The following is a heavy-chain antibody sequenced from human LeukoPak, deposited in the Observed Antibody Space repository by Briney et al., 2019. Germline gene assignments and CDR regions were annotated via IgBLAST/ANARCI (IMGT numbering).Heavy chain of an antibody. CDR1: GYTFTSYY. CDR2: FNPSDGRA. D-gene: IGHD4-17*01. V-gene: IGHV1-46*01. Sequence: GASVKVSCKASGYTFTSYYLHWVRQAPGQGLEWMGIFNPSDGRATYTQKFRGRVTMTRDTSTSTVYMDLSSLRSDDTAVYYCARQAVTTGWYFDYWGQGTLVAVS. J-gene: IGHJ4*02. CDR3: ARQAVTTGWYFDY.